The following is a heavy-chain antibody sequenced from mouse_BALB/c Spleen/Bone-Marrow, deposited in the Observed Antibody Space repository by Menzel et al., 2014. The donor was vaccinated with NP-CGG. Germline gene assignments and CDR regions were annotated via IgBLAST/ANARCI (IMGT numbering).Heavy chain of an antibody. D-gene: IGHD2-1*01. CDR1: GFTFSSYG. J-gene: IGHJ4*01. V-gene: IGHV5-9-2*01. Sequence: EVQVVESGGGLVKPGGSLKLSCAASGFTFSSYGMSWVRQTPEKRLEWVATISGGGSYTHYPDSVKGRSTISRDNAKNNLYLQMSSLRSEDTALYYCARQNGNYGYYYAMDYWGQGTSVTVSS. CDR3: ARQNGNYGYYYAMDY. CDR2: ISGGGSYT.